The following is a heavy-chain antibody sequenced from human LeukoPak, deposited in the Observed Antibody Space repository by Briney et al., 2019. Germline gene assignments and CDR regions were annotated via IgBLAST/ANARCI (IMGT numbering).Heavy chain of an antibody. Sequence: TGGSLRLSCAPSGLTFSRHGMHWVRQAPGKGLEWVAIISNDGSRKYYAHSVEGRFTISRDNSKNTLYLQMDSLRAEDTAVYYCARDRAWNYFDYWGQGTLVTVSS. J-gene: IGHJ4*02. V-gene: IGHV3-30*03. D-gene: IGHD3-3*01. CDR3: ARDRAWNYFDY. CDR1: GLTFSRHG. CDR2: ISNDGSRK.